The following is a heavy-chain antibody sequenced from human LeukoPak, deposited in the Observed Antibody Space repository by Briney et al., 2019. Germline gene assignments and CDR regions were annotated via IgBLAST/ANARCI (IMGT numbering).Heavy chain of an antibody. D-gene: IGHD4-17*01. CDR2: ISGSGDNT. Sequence: GGSLRLSCAASGFTFSTYAMSWVRQAPGKGLEWVSGISGSGDNTYYADSVKGRFTISRDNSKNTVYVQMKNLRAEDTAVYYCARDQTSLDYGDYGYFQHWGQGTLVTVSS. V-gene: IGHV3-23*01. CDR1: GFTFSTYA. CDR3: ARDQTSLDYGDYGYFQH. J-gene: IGHJ1*01.